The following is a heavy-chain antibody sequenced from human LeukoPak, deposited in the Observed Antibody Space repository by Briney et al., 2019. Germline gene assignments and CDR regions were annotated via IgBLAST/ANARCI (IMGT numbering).Heavy chain of an antibody. J-gene: IGHJ3*02. V-gene: IGHV4-39*07. CDR2: IYYSGST. CDR1: GGSISSSSYY. D-gene: IGHD5-12*01. Sequence: PSETLSLTCTVSGGSISSSSYYRGWIRQPPGKGLEWIGSIYYSGSTYYNPSLKSRVTISVDTSKNQFSLKLSSVTAADTAVYYCARGIVATIRAFDIWGQGTMVTVSS. CDR3: ARGIVATIRAFDI.